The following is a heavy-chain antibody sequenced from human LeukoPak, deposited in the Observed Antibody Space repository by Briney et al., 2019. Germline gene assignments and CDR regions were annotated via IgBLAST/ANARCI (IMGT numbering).Heavy chain of an antibody. CDR3: AWKYYYDSSGYLYVDQ. CDR1: GYSISSGYY. V-gene: IGHV4-38-2*01. Sequence: PSETLSLTCAVSGYSISSGYYWGWIRQSPEKGLEWIGSIYHSGTTYYNPSLKSRVTISIDTSKNQFSLNLNSVTAADTAVYYCAWKYYYDSSGYLYVDQWGRGILVTVSS. D-gene: IGHD3-22*01. J-gene: IGHJ4*02. CDR2: IYHSGTT.